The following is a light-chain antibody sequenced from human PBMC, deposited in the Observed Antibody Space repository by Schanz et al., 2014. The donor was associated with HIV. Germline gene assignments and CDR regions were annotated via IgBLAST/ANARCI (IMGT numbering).Light chain of an antibody. V-gene: IGKV3-15*01. J-gene: IGKJ4*01. CDR1: QSVGSN. Sequence: TQSPATLSVSPGDRVTLSCRASQSVGSNVAWYQQRPGQSPRLLIFGASTRATGVPVRFSGSGSGTEFTLTISSLEPEDFAVYYCQQHSDWLTFGGGTKVEIK. CDR2: GAS. CDR3: QQHSDWLT.